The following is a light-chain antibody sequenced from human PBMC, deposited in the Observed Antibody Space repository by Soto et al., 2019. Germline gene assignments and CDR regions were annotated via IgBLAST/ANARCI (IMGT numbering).Light chain of an antibody. V-gene: IGLV2-11*01. CDR1: TGDVGAYNF. CDR2: DAS. Sequence: QSVLTQPRSVSGSPGQSVTISCTGTTGDVGAYNFVSWYQLHPGKAPKLMIYDASKRPSGVPDRFSASNSGNTASLTISGLQADDEADYYCCSYAGSFTWVFGGGTKLTVL. J-gene: IGLJ3*02. CDR3: CSYAGSFTWV.